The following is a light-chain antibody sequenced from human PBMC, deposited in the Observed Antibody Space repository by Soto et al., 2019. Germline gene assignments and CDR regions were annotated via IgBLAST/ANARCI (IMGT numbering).Light chain of an antibody. CDR2: DAS. J-gene: IGKJ5*01. Sequence: EIVLTQSPDTLSLSPGERATLSCRASQTVNSYLAWYQQKPGQAPRLLIYDASNRATGIPARFSGSGSGTDFTLTISSLEPEDFAVYYCQQRSNWPPFGQGTRLEIK. V-gene: IGKV3-11*01. CDR3: QQRSNWPP. CDR1: QTVNSY.